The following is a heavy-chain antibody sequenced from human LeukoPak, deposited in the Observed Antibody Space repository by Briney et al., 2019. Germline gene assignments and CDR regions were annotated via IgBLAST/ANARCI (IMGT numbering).Heavy chain of an antibody. CDR1: GGSFSGYY. CDR2: INHSGST. Sequence: SETLSLTCAVYGGSFSGYYWSWIRRPPGKGLEWIGEINHSGSTNYNPSLKSRVTISVDTSKNQFSLKLSSVTAADTAVYYCARRAGDGNAFYEYWGQGTLVTVSS. V-gene: IGHV4-34*01. CDR3: ARRAGDGNAFYEY. D-gene: IGHD3/OR15-3a*01. J-gene: IGHJ4*02.